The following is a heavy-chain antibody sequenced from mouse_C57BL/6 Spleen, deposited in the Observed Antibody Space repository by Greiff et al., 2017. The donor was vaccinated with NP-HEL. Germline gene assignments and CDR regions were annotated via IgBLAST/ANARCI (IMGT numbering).Heavy chain of an antibody. Sequence: QVQLQQPGAELVRPGTSVKLSCKASGYTFTSYWMHWVKQRPGQGLEWIGVIDPSDSYTNYNQKFKGKATLTVDTSSSTAYMQLSSLTSEDSAVYYCAKRGGYYGNYDPSYAMDYWGQGTSVTVSS. V-gene: IGHV1-59*01. J-gene: IGHJ4*01. D-gene: IGHD2-1*01. CDR3: AKRGGYYGNYDPSYAMDY. CDR1: GYTFTSYW. CDR2: IDPSDSYT.